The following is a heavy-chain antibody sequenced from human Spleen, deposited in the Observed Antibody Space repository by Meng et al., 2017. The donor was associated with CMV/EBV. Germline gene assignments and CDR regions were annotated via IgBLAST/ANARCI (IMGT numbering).Heavy chain of an antibody. J-gene: IGHJ6*02. CDR1: GFTFSSSV. V-gene: IGHV3-30*04. CDR2: TSNDETNK. D-gene: IGHD3-3*01. CDR3: ASHIEVIFGAVMGHYYYDMDV. Sequence: GGSLRLSCVASGFTFSSSVMHWVRQAPGKGLEWVAVTSNDETNKYYADAVKGRFTISRDNSKNTLYLQMHSLRTEDTAVYYCASHIEVIFGAVMGHYYYDMDVWGQGTTVTVS.